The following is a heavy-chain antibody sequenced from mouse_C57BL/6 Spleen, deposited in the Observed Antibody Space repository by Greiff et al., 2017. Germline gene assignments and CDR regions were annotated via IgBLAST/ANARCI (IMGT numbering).Heavy chain of an antibody. CDR1: GYAFSSSW. J-gene: IGHJ2*01. CDR3: ARRPDSNYLYYFDY. Sequence: QVQLQQSGPELVKPGASVKISCKASGYAFSSSWMNWVKQRPGKGLEWIGRIYPGDGDTNYNGKFKGKATLTADKSSSTAYMQLSSLTSEDSAVYFCARRPDSNYLYYFDYWGQGTTRTVSS. D-gene: IGHD2-5*01. V-gene: IGHV1-82*01. CDR2: IYPGDGDT.